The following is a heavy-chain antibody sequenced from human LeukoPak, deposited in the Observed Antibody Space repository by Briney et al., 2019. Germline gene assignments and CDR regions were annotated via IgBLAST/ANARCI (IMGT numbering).Heavy chain of an antibody. CDR1: GFTFSSYW. CDR2: INSDGSST. CDR3: ARDRGGSYVAYFDN. Sequence: PGGSLRLSCAASGFTFSSYWMHWVRQAPGKWLVWVSRINSDGSSTSYADSVKGRFTISRDNAKNTLYLQMDSLRAEDTAVYYCARDRGGSYVAYFDNWGQGTLVTASS. D-gene: IGHD1-26*01. V-gene: IGHV3-74*01. J-gene: IGHJ4*02.